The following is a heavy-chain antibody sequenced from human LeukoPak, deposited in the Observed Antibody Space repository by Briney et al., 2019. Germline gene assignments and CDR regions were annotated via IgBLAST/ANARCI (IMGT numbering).Heavy chain of an antibody. V-gene: IGHV3-66*01. Sequence: GGSLRLSCAASGFTVSSNYMSWVRQAPGKGLEWVSVIYSGGSTYYADSVKGRFTISRDNSKNTLYLQMNSMRAEDTAVYYCAREEYSSSWVFDYWGQGTLVTVSS. D-gene: IGHD6-13*01. J-gene: IGHJ4*02. CDR1: GFTVSSNY. CDR3: AREEYSSSWVFDY. CDR2: IYSGGST.